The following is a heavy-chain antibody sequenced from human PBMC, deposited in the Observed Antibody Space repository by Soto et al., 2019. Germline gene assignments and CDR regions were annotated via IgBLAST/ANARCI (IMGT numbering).Heavy chain of an antibody. D-gene: IGHD3-3*01. CDR3: ARTSITIFGVVPISFDY. Sequence: QVQLQESGPGLVKPSQTLSLTCTVSGGSISSGGYYWSWIRQHPGKGLEWIGYIYYRGSPYYNPPLNSRVTISVHTSTTQFSLKLSSVTAAATAVYYCARTSITIFGVVPISFDYWGQGTLVTVSS. CDR1: GGSISSGGYY. J-gene: IGHJ4*02. CDR2: IYYRGSP. V-gene: IGHV4-31*03.